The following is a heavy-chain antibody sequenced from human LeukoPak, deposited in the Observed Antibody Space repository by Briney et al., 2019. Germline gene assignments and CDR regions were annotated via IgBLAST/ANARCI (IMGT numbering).Heavy chain of an antibody. D-gene: IGHD3/OR15-3a*01. Sequence: KPSETLSLTCAVYGGSFSGYYWNWIRQPPGKGLEWIGEINHSGSTNYNPSLKSRVTISVDTSKNQFSLKLSSVTAADTAVYYCARQGLDGGYSDYWGQGTLVTVSS. V-gene: IGHV4-34*01. CDR2: INHSGST. CDR1: GGSFSGYY. CDR3: ARQGLDGGYSDY. J-gene: IGHJ4*02.